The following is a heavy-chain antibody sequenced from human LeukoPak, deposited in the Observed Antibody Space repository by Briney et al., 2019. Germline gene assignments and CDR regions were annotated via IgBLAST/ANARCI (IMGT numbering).Heavy chain of an antibody. CDR1: GYTFSSYA. CDR2: INAGNGNT. Sequence: ASVKVSCKASGYTFSSYAMHWVRQAPGQRLEWMGWINAGNGNTKYSQKVQDRVTITSDTSTSTAYMELRSLRSERTAVYYCAIHCTGVSWPRLYFFDYCGRGPLATVS. CDR3: AIHCTGVSWPRLYFFDY. J-gene: IGHJ4*02. D-gene: IGHD2-8*02. V-gene: IGHV1-3*01.